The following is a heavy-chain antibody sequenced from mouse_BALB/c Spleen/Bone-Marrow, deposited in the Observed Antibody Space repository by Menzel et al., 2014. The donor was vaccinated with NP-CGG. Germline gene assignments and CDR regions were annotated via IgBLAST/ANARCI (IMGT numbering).Heavy chain of an antibody. CDR1: GSAFSSYD. V-gene: IGHV5-9*02. CDR3: VRRVQLDY. CDR2: ISSGGSYT. J-gene: IGHJ2*01. Sequence: EVKLVESGGGLVKPGGSLKLSCAASGSAFSSYDMSWVRQTPEKRLEWVATISSGGSYTYYPDSVKGRFTISRDNARNTLYLQMSSLRSEDTALYYCVRRVQLDYWGQGTTLTVSS.